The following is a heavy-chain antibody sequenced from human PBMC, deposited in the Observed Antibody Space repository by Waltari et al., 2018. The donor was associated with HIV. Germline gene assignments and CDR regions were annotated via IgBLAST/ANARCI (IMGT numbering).Heavy chain of an antibody. CDR3: ARSGSYRGYFDY. V-gene: IGHV4-59*01. D-gene: IGHD1-26*01. CDR2: IYYSGST. J-gene: IGHJ4*02. Sequence: QVQLPESGPGLVKPSETLSLTCTVPGGSISSYSWSCSRQPPGKGLEWIGYIYYSGSTNYNPSLKSRVTISVDTSKNQFSLKLSSVTAADTAVYYCARSGSYRGYFDYWGQGTLVTVSS. CDR1: GGSISSYS.